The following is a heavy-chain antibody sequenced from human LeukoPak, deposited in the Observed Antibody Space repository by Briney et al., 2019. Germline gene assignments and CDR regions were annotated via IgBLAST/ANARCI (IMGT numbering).Heavy chain of an antibody. CDR3: ARQDYYDTGTWYFDL. CDR2: IYHSGST. D-gene: IGHD3-22*01. Sequence: SETLSLTCAVFGGSISRSNWWSRVRQPPGKGLEWIGEIYHSGSTKYNPSLKSRVTISLDKSKNQFSLKLSSVTAADTAVYYCARQDYYDTGTWYFDLWGRGTLVTVSS. J-gene: IGHJ2*01. CDR1: GGSISRSNW. V-gene: IGHV4-4*02.